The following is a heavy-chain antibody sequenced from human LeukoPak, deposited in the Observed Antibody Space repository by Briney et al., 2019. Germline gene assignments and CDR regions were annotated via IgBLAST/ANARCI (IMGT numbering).Heavy chain of an antibody. V-gene: IGHV3-30*03. J-gene: IGHJ4*02. D-gene: IGHD2-2*01. Sequence: GRSLRLSCAASGFTFSSYGMHWVRQAPGKGLEWVAVISYDGSNKYYADSVKGRFTISRDNSKNTLYLQMNSLRAEDTAVYYCARDLQYLLLMGEIDYWGQGTLVTVSS. CDR2: ISYDGSNK. CDR1: GFTFSSYG. CDR3: ARDLQYLLLMGEIDY.